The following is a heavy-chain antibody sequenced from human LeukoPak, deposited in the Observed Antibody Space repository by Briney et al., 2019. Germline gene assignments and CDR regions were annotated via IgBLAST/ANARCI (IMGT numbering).Heavy chain of an antibody. V-gene: IGHV1-69*13. D-gene: IGHD2-2*01. Sequence: SVKVSCKASGGTFSSYAISWVRQAPGQGLEWMGGNIPIFGTANYAQKFQGRVTITADESTSTAYMELSSLRSEDTAVYYCARVLCSSTSCYGIDYWGQGTLVTVSS. CDR2: NIPIFGTA. J-gene: IGHJ4*02. CDR3: ARVLCSSTSCYGIDY. CDR1: GGTFSSYA.